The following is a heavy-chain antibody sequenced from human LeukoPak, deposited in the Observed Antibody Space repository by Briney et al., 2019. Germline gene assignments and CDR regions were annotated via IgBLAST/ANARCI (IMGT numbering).Heavy chain of an antibody. D-gene: IGHD5-12*01. CDR1: GYTFTSYS. V-gene: IGHV1-18*01. CDR3: ARVLCLEFRFVSGYSTCAPFDY. Sequence: ASVKVSCKASGYTFTSYSITWVRQAPGQGLEWMGWISTYNGNTNFAQNLQGRVTMTTDTSTSTAYMELRSLRSDDTAVYCCARVLCLEFRFVSGYSTCAPFDYWGQGTLVTVSS. J-gene: IGHJ4*02. CDR2: ISTYNGNT.